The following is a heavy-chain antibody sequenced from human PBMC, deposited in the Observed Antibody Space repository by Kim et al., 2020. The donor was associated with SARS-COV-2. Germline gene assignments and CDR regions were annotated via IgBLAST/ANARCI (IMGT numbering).Heavy chain of an antibody. V-gene: IGHV3-23*01. J-gene: IGHJ4*02. Sequence: SVKGRFNISRDKSKNTLYLQMNSLRAEDTAVYYCAKDPPMVRGVYDYVDYWGQGTLVTVSS. D-gene: IGHD3-10*01. CDR3: AKDPPMVRGVYDYVDY.